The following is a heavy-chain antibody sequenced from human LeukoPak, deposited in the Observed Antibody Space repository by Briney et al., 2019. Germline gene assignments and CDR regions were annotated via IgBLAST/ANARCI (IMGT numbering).Heavy chain of an antibody. Sequence: ASVKVSCKASGYTFTSYGISWVRQTPGQGLEWMGWISAYNGNTNYAQKLQGRVTMTTDTSTSTAYMELRSLRSDDTAVYYCARDLCSSTSCPPDYWGQGTLVTVSS. J-gene: IGHJ4*02. CDR2: ISAYNGNT. CDR3: ARDLCSSTSCPPDY. V-gene: IGHV1-18*01. CDR1: GYTFTSYG. D-gene: IGHD2-2*01.